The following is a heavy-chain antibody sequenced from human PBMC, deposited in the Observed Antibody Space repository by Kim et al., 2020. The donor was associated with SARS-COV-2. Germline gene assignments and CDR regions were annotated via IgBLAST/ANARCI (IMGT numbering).Heavy chain of an antibody. Sequence: GGSLRLSCAASGFTFSSYSMNWVRQAPGKGLEWVSSISSSSSYIYYADSVKGRFTISRDNAKNSLYLQMNSLRAEDTAVYYCARDSGLLWFGESGTYYGIDVWGQGTTVTVSS. CDR3: ARDSGLLWFGESGTYYGIDV. D-gene: IGHD3-10*01. CDR1: GFTFSSYS. V-gene: IGHV3-21*01. J-gene: IGHJ6*02. CDR2: ISSSSSYI.